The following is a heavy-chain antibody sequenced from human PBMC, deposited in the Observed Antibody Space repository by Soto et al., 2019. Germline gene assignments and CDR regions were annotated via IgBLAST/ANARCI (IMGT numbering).Heavy chain of an antibody. J-gene: IGHJ4*02. CDR1: GFNVCNTD. V-gene: IGHV3-66*01. CDR2: IYSGGYT. D-gene: IGHD3-22*01. CDR3: AREAIIVIAAPEYYFDY. Sequence: GGSMRLSCAASGFNVCNTDMTWVRKAPGKGLEWVSVIYSGGYTNYADSVKGRFIVSRDSPKNTLYLQMDSLRAEDTAVYYCAREAIIVIAAPEYYFDYWGQGTLVTVSS.